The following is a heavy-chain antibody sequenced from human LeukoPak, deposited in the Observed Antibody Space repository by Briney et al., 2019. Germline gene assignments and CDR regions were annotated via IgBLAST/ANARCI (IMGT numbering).Heavy chain of an antibody. CDR3: AKDSPVLSF. D-gene: IGHD4/OR15-4a*01. CDR2: LDPSGGAT. J-gene: IGHJ4*02. Sequence: GGSLRLSCAASGFTFSSHGMSWVRQAPGKGLEWVSALDPSGGATYHADSVRGRFTISRDNSKNTLFLQMNSLRAEDTAAYYCAKDSPVLSFWGQGTLVSVSS. V-gene: IGHV3-23*01. CDR1: GFTFSSHG.